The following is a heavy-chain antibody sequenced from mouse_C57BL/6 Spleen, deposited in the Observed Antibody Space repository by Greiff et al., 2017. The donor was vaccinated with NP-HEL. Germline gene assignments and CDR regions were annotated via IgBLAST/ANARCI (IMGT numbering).Heavy chain of an antibody. D-gene: IGHD2-3*01. Sequence: ESGPGLVKPSQSLSLTCSVTGYSITSGYYWNWIRQFPGNKLEWMGYISYDGSNNYNPSLKNRISITRDTSKNQFFLKLNSVTTEDTATYYCARGWLLRPFAYWGQGTLVTVSA. CDR1: GYSITSGYY. V-gene: IGHV3-6*01. CDR2: ISYDGSN. CDR3: ARGWLLRPFAY. J-gene: IGHJ3*01.